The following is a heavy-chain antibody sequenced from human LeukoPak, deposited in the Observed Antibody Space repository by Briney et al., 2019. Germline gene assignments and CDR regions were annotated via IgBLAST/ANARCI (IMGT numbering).Heavy chain of an antibody. J-gene: IGHJ5*02. CDR3: ARAQYYGSGSYYNWFDP. CDR2: INSDGSST. D-gene: IGHD3-10*01. CDR1: GFTFSSSW. V-gene: IGHV3-74*01. Sequence: GGSLRLSCAASGFTFSSSWMHWVRQAPGKGLVWVSRINSDGSSTTYADSMKGRFTIYRDNDKNTLYLQMNSLRAEDTAVYYCARAQYYGSGSYYNWFDPWGQGTLVTVSS.